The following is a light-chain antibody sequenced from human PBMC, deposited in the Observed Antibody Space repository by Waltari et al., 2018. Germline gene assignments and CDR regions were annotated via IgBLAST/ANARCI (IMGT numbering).Light chain of an antibody. CDR2: RSN. Sequence: TVSCSGSDSNIGANSVTWYQHVPGAAPKVLIYRSNQRPSGSPDRFSGSKSGTSASLAISGLRSEDEADYYCAAWDDRLDSYVFGTGTRVTVL. V-gene: IGLV1-44*01. CDR3: AAWDDRLDSYV. J-gene: IGLJ1*01. CDR1: DSNIGANS.